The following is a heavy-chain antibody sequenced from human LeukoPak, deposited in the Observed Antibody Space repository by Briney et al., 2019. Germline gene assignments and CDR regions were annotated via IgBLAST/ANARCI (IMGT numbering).Heavy chain of an antibody. CDR1: GGSISSYY. Sequence: SGTLSLTCTVSGGSISSYYWSWIRQPPGKGLEWIGYIYYSGSTNYNPSLKSRVTISVDTSENQFSLKLTSVTAADTAVYFCARGGYYGSGNDFRFDPWGQGTLVTVSS. CDR2: IYYSGST. D-gene: IGHD3-10*01. CDR3: ARGGYYGSGNDFRFDP. J-gene: IGHJ5*02. V-gene: IGHV4-59*01.